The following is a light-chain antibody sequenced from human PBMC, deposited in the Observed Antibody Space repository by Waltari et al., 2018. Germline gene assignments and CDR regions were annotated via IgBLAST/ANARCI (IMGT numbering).Light chain of an antibody. V-gene: IGKV3-15*01. J-gene: IGKJ4*01. CDR2: NVS. Sequence: EIVMTQSPATLSVLPGARDTLSCRASQSVGTNLAWYQQTPGQAPRLLIYNVSTRAIDIPFRFSGSGSATEFTLTISSLQSEDFALYFCQQHSTWPSFGGGTKVEIK. CDR3: QQHSTWPS. CDR1: QSVGTN.